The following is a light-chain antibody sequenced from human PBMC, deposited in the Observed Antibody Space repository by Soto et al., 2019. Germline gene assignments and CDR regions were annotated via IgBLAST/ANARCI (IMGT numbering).Light chain of an antibody. CDR2: EVS. J-gene: IGLJ3*02. CDR1: RDDVGGYNY. Sequence: QSALTQPASVSGSPEQSITISCTGTRDDVGGYNYVSWYQQYPGKAPKLMIYEVSYRPSGVSNRFSGSRSGHTASLSISGLQAEDEADYYCSAYTNIGTLVFGGGTKLTVL. CDR3: SAYTNIGTLV. V-gene: IGLV2-14*01.